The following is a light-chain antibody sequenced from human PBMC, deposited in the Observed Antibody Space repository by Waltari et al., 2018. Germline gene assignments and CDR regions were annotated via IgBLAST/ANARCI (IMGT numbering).Light chain of an antibody. CDR2: GAS. J-gene: IGKJ1*01. CDR1: QSVGRS. CDR3: QHHVRLPVT. V-gene: IGKV3-20*01. Sequence: EIVLTQSPGTLSLSPGERATLSCRASQSVGRSLAWYQQKPGQAPRHLIYGASSRATGVPDRFSGSGSGTDFSLTISRLEPEDFAVYYCQHHVRLPVTFGQGTKVEIK.